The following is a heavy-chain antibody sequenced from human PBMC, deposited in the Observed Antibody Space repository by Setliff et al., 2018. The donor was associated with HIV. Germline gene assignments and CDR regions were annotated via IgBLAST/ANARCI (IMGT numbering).Heavy chain of an antibody. V-gene: IGHV3-43*01. CDR1: GFSFDDYT. CDR3: AKASGEYCSSTSCYWDLDY. CDR2: VSWDGGST. D-gene: IGHD2-2*01. J-gene: IGHJ4*02. Sequence: GSLRLSCAASGFSFDDYTMHWVRQAPGKGLEWVSLVSWDGGSTYYADSLKGRFTISRDNSKNSLYLQMNSLRTEDTALYYCAKASGEYCSSTSCYWDLDYWGQGTLVTVSS.